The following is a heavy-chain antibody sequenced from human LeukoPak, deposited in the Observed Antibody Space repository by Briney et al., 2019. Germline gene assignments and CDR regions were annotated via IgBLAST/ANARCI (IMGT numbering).Heavy chain of an antibody. D-gene: IGHD5-12*01. Sequence: ASVKVSCKASAYTFTSYGITWVRQAPGQGLEWVGWISANNGNTNYAQKLQGRVTMTTGTATSTAYMELRSLRSDDTAVYYCARVYSGYDWGHFDYWGQGTLVTVSS. CDR3: ARVYSGYDWGHFDY. CDR1: AYTFTSYG. CDR2: ISANNGNT. V-gene: IGHV1-18*01. J-gene: IGHJ4*02.